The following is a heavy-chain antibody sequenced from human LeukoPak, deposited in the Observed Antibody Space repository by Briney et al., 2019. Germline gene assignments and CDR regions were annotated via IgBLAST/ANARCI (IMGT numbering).Heavy chain of an antibody. D-gene: IGHD6-6*01. Sequence: GGSLRLACAASGFTFSSYAMSWVRQAPGKGLEWVSAISISGENTYYADSVKGRFTITRDTSRNTLYLQMHSLRAEDTAVYYCARLISTSSSRFSDYWGQGTLVTVSS. CDR1: GFTFSSYA. V-gene: IGHV3-23*01. CDR3: ARLISTSSSRFSDY. CDR2: ISISGENT. J-gene: IGHJ4*02.